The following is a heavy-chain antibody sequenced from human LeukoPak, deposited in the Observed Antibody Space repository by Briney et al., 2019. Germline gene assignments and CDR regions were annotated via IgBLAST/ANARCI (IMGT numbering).Heavy chain of an antibody. Sequence: ASVKVSSKASGYTFTSYGISWVRQAPGQGLEWMGWISAYNGNTNYAQKLQGRVTMTTDTSTSTAYMELRGLRSDDTAVYYCARDLAVMVPGYWGQGTLVTVSS. D-gene: IGHD5-18*01. CDR1: GYTFTSYG. CDR3: ARDLAVMVPGY. J-gene: IGHJ4*02. CDR2: ISAYNGNT. V-gene: IGHV1-18*01.